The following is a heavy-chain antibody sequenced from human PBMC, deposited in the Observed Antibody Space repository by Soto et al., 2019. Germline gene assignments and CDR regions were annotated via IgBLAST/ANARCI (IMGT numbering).Heavy chain of an antibody. CDR1: GGTFSSYA. J-gene: IGHJ6*02. Sequence: QVQLVQSGAEVKKPGSSVKVSCKASGGTFSSYAISWVRQAPGQGLEWMGGIIPIFGTANYAQKFQDRVTSTADKSTSRAYMEQSSLRSKNTAVYYCHYSSSWYEYYYYYGMDVWGQGTTVTVSS. CDR3: HYSSSWYEYYYYYGMDV. CDR2: IIPIFGTA. V-gene: IGHV1-69*06. D-gene: IGHD6-13*01.